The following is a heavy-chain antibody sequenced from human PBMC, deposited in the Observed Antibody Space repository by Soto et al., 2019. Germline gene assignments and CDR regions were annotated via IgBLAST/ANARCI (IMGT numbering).Heavy chain of an antibody. V-gene: IGHV3-30*03. J-gene: IGHJ4*02. CDR1: GFTFGSYG. Sequence: GGSLRLSCAATGFTFGSYGMHWVRQAPGKGLEWVAVISYDGSNKYYSDSVKGRFTISRDNAKNSLYLQMNSLRAEDTAVYYCARDPREYYFDYWGQGT. CDR3: ARDPREYYFDY. CDR2: ISYDGSNK.